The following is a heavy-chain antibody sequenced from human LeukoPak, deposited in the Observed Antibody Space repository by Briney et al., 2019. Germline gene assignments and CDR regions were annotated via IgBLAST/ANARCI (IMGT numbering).Heavy chain of an antibody. V-gene: IGHV3-23*01. Sequence: GRSLRLSCAASGFTFSSYALSWVRQAPGEGLEWVSVISGGGHNTYYADSVKGRFTISRDNSKNILYLHMSSLRAADTAVYYCAKDRSSWYYPFDYWGQGTLVTVSS. J-gene: IGHJ4*02. CDR1: GFTFSSYA. CDR2: ISGGGHNT. CDR3: AKDRSSWYYPFDY. D-gene: IGHD6-13*01.